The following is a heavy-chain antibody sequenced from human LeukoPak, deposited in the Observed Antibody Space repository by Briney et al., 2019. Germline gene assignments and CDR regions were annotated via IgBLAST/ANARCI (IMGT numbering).Heavy chain of an antibody. CDR1: GDSISRGYY. CDR2: IYYSGST. D-gene: IGHD6-13*01. Sequence: SETLSLTCTVSGDSISRGYYWGWIRQPPGKGLEWSGRIYYSGSTYYNPSLKSRVTISVDTSKNQFSLKLSSVTAADTAVYYCARGPIAAAGTPYYYYGMDVWGQGTTVTVS. J-gene: IGHJ6*02. V-gene: IGHV4-38-2*02. CDR3: ARGPIAAAGTPYYYYGMDV.